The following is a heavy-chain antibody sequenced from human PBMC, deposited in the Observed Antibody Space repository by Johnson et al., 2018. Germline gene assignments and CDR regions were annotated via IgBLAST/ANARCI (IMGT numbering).Heavy chain of an antibody. CDR2: IWYDGSNK. V-gene: IGHV3-33*01. J-gene: IGHJ3*02. CDR3: ARGNWGDAFDI. CDR1: GFTFSSYG. D-gene: IGHD7-27*01. Sequence: QVQLVESGGGVVQPGRSLRLSCAASGFTFSSYGMHWVRQAPGKGLEWVAVIWYDGSNKYYADSVKGRFTISRDNSKNTLYLQMNSLRAEDTAVYYCARGNWGDAFDIWGQGTMVIVSS.